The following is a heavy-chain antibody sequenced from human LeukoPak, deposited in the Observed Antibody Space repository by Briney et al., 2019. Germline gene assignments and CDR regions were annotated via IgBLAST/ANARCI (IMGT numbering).Heavy chain of an antibody. V-gene: IGHV3-23*01. CDR1: GFTFSSYG. J-gene: IGHJ4*02. CDR2: ISGSGGST. D-gene: IGHD3-22*01. CDR3: AKITYYYDSSGLFFDY. Sequence: GGSLRLSCAASGFTFSSYGMSWVRQAPGKGLEWVSAISGSGGSTYYADSVKGRFTISRDNSKNTLYLQMNSLRAEDTAVYYCAKITYYYDSSGLFFDYWGQGTLVTISS.